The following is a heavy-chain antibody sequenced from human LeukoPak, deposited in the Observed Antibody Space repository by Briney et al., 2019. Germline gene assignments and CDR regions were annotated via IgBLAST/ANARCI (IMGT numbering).Heavy chain of an antibody. D-gene: IGHD2-15*01. CDR2: IQYDGNNK. CDR1: GFTFSKYG. CDR3: ARVTHSGRALGY. Sequence: GGSMRLSCAASGFTFSKYGMHWVRQAPGKGLEWLTFIQYDGNNKYYSDSVKGRFTISRDNAKNTLYLQMNSLRAEDTAVYYCARVTHSGRALGYWGQGTLVTVSS. V-gene: IGHV3-30*02. J-gene: IGHJ4*02.